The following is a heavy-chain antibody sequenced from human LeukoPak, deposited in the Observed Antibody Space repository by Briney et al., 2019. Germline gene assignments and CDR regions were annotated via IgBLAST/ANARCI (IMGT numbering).Heavy chain of an antibody. CDR3: ASDSSSSDTPAYYYGMDV. CDR2: ISSSGSTI. Sequence: PGGSLRPSCAASGFTFSSYEMNWVRQAPGKGLEWVSYISSSGSTIYYADSVKGRFTISRDNAKNSLYLQMNSLRAEDTAVYYCASDSSSSDTPAYYYGMDVWGQGTTVTVSS. CDR1: GFTFSSYE. V-gene: IGHV3-48*03. J-gene: IGHJ6*02. D-gene: IGHD6-13*01.